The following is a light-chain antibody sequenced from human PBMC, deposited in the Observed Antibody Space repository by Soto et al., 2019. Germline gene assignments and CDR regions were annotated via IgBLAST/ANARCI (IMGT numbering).Light chain of an antibody. CDR2: EVS. J-gene: IGLJ2*01. CDR3: SSYAGSNNLVV. V-gene: IGLV2-8*01. CDR1: SSDVGGYNY. Sequence: QSALTQPPSASGSPGQSVTISCTGTSSDVGGYNYVSWYQHHPGKAPKLMIYEVSKRPSGVPDRFSGSKSGSTASLTVSGLQADDEAYYYCSSYAGSNNLVVFGGGTKVT.